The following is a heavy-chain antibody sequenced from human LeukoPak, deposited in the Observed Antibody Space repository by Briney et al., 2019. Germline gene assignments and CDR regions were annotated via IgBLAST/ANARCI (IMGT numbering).Heavy chain of an antibody. V-gene: IGHV3-23*01. Sequence: AGSLRLSCAASGFTFSSYARSWLRQAPGKGLEWVLAISGSGGSTSYTYSVRGRFTMARDNSKNTLYLQMNSLRAEDKAVYYCAKEPPARAIVVVPAAIDYWGQGTLVTVSS. CDR3: AKEPPARAIVVVPAAIDY. J-gene: IGHJ4*02. D-gene: IGHD2-2*02. CDR2: ISGSGGST. CDR1: GFTFSSYA.